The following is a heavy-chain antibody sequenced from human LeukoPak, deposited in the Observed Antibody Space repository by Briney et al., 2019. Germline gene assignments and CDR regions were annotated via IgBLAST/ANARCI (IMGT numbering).Heavy chain of an antibody. D-gene: IGHD3-10*01. Sequence: ASVKVSCKASGYTFTSYGISWVRQAPGQGLEWMGWISAYNGNTSYAQKFQGRVTMTRDTSTSTVYMELSSLRSEDTAVYYCARRVPYDSGNYYNPLGYWGQGTLVTVSS. CDR3: ARRVPYDSGNYYNPLGY. J-gene: IGHJ4*02. CDR1: GYTFTSYG. CDR2: ISAYNGNT. V-gene: IGHV1-18*01.